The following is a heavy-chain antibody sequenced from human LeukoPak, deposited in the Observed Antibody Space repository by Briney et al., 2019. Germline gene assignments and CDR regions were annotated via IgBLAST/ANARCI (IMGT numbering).Heavy chain of an antibody. V-gene: IGHV1-18*01. Sequence: ASVKVSCKASGYTFTSYGISWVRQAPGQGLEWMGWISAYNGNTNYAQKLQGRVTMTTDTSTSTAYMELRSLRSDDTAVYYCARVDCSSTSCYRLNAFDAFDIWGRGTMVTVSP. J-gene: IGHJ3*02. CDR1: GYTFTSYG. CDR2: ISAYNGNT. D-gene: IGHD2-2*01. CDR3: ARVDCSSTSCYRLNAFDAFDI.